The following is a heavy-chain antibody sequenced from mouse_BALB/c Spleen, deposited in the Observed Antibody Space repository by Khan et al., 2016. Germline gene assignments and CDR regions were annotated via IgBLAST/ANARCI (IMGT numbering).Heavy chain of an antibody. CDR1: GFNIKDTY. V-gene: IGHV14-3*02. J-gene: IGHJ3*01. Sequence: EVQLQESGAELVKPGASVKLSCTASGFNIKDTYMHWVKQRPEQGLEWIGRIDPANGNTQYDPKFQGMATITADTSSNTVYLQLSSLTSEDTAVYYCARSPYDYDVGFAYWGQGTLVTVSA. D-gene: IGHD2-4*01. CDR2: IDPANGNT. CDR3: ARSPYDYDVGFAY.